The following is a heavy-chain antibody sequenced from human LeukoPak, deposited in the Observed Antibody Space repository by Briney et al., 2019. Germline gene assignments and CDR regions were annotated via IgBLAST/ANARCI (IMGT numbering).Heavy chain of an antibody. CDR3: ARRKGYVGWFDP. CDR1: GGSFSGYY. J-gene: IGHJ5*02. V-gene: IGHV4-34*01. D-gene: IGHD1-1*01. CDR2: INHSGST. Sequence: PSETLSLTCAVYGGSFSGYYWSWIRQPPGKGLEWIGEINHSGSTNCNPSLKSRVTISVDTSKNQFSLKLSSVTAADTAVYYCARRKGYVGWFDPWGQGTLVTVSS.